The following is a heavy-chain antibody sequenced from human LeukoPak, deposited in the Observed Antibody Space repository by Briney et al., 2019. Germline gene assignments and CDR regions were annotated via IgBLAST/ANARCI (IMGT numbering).Heavy chain of an antibody. D-gene: IGHD6-13*01. J-gene: IGHJ4*02. CDR3: ARVSTLGWSSSLTGFDC. Sequence: PGGSLRLSCAASGFTFSSNYMSWVRQAPGKGLEWVSVIYSGGTTFYADSVRGRFTISRDSSKNKLSLQMNSLRAEDTAVYYCARVSTLGWSSSLTGFDCWGQGTLVTVSS. V-gene: IGHV3-66*01. CDR2: IYSGGTT. CDR1: GFTFSSNY.